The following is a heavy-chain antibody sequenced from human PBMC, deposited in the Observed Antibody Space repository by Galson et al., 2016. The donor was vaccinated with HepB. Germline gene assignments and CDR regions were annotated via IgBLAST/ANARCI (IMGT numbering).Heavy chain of an antibody. Sequence: QSGAEVKKPGESLRISCYLSGATVTNSWISWVRQVPGKGLEWMGRVDATNSYTFYSASFQGHVTISADKSLNTAYLQWSSLKPSDTAIYFCAETVLTAVGDWFDPWGQGTLVTVS. CDR1: GATVTNSW. CDR2: VDATNSYT. J-gene: IGHJ5*02. V-gene: IGHV5-10-1*01. CDR3: AETVLTAVGDWFDP. D-gene: IGHD7-27*01.